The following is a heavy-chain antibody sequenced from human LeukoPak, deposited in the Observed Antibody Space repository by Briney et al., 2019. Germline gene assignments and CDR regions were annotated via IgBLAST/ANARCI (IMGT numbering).Heavy chain of an antibody. D-gene: IGHD4-17*01. V-gene: IGHV5-51*01. CDR3: ARSDYGDIDY. CDR2: IYPGDSDT. J-gene: IGHJ4*02. Sequence: GESLKISCKGSGYRFTTYWIGWVRQMPGKGLEWMGIIYPGDSDTRYSPSFQGQVTISADKSITTAYLQWNSLKASDTAMYYCARSDYGDIDYWGQGTLVTVSS. CDR1: GYRFTTYW.